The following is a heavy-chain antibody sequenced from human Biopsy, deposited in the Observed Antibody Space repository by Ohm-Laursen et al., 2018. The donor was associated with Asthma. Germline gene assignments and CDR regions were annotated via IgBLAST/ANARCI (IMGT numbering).Heavy chain of an antibody. CDR3: VGWRSGYPDHYSDF. J-gene: IGHJ4*02. Sequence: SLRLSCSASGFTFSSYGMHWVRQAPGKGLEWVAVMSYDGSNKDFADSVKGRFTISRDNSKNTLDLQMNSLRGDDTAVYYCVGWRSGYPDHYSDFWGLGTLVTVSS. CDR2: MSYDGSNK. V-gene: IGHV3-30*03. CDR1: GFTFSSYG. D-gene: IGHD2-21*01.